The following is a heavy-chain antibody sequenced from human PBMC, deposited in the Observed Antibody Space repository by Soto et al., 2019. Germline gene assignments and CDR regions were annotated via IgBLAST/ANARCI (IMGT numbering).Heavy chain of an antibody. V-gene: IGHV4-4*02. J-gene: IGHJ4*02. CDR1: GGSISSSNW. Sequence: PSETLSLTCAVSGGSISSSNWWSWVRQPPGKGLEWIGEIYHSGSTNYNPSLKSRVTISVDKSKNQFSLKLSSVTAADTAVYHCARDRSYGDVGSDYWGQGTLVTVSS. CDR2: IYHSGST. D-gene: IGHD5-18*01. CDR3: ARDRSYGDVGSDY.